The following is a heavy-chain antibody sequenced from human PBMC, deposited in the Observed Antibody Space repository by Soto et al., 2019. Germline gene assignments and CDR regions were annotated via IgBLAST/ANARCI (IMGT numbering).Heavy chain of an antibody. Sequence: GGSLRLSCAASGFTFSSYAMSWVRQAPGKGLEWVSAISGSGGSTYYADSVKGRFTISRDNSKNTLYLQMNSLRAEDTAVYYWAKMGGGVDTAMVWGVHYYYYGMDVWGQGTTVTVSS. CDR3: AKMGGGVDTAMVWGVHYYYYGMDV. V-gene: IGHV3-23*01. D-gene: IGHD5-18*01. CDR2: ISGSGGST. J-gene: IGHJ6*02. CDR1: GFTFSSYA.